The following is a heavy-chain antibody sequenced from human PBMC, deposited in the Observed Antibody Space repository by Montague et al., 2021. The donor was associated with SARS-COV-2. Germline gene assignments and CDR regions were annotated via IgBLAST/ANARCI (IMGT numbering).Heavy chain of an antibody. CDR1: GGSISSYC. CDR3: ARDLLDV. CDR2: IYYSGST. J-gene: IGHJ6*02. Sequence: SETLSLTCTVSGGSISSYCWSWIRQPPGKGLEWIGYIYYSGSTNYNPSLKSRVTISVDTSKNQFSLKLSSVTAADTAVYYCARDLLDVWGQGTTVTVSS. V-gene: IGHV4-59*01.